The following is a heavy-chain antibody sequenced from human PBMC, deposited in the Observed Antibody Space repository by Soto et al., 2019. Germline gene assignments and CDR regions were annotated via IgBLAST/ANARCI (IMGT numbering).Heavy chain of an antibody. CDR1: GGSISSGDYY. Sequence: SETLSLTCTVSGGSISSGDYYWSWIRQPPGKGLEWIGYIYYSGSTYYNPSLKSRVTISVDTSKNQFSLKLSSVTAADTVVYYCAREEWRGLVYWGQGTLVTVSS. D-gene: IGHD3-3*01. V-gene: IGHV4-30-4*01. J-gene: IGHJ4*02. CDR2: IYYSGST. CDR3: AREEWRGLVY.